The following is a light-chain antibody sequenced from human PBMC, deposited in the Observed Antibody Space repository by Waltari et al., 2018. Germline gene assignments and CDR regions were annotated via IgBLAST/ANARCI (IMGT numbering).Light chain of an antibody. J-gene: IGLJ3*02. V-gene: IGLV8-61*01. CDR1: SGSVSTNYY. CDR2: STN. CDR3: VLHRGSGFWV. Sequence: QTVVTQEPSFSVSPGGTVTLTCGLSSGSVSTNYYPSWFQQTPGQAPRTLIYSTNARSSGVPDRFSGSILGNKAALTITGAQADDESDYYCVLHRGSGFWVFGGGTKLTVL.